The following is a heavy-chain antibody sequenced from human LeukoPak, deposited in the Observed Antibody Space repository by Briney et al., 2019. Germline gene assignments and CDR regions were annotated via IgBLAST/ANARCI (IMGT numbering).Heavy chain of an antibody. CDR2: ISGSGGST. J-gene: IGHJ4*02. CDR1: GFTFSSYA. Sequence: GGSLRLSCAASGFTFSSYAMSWVRQAPGKGLGWVSAISGSGGSTYHADSVKGRFTISRDNSKNTLYLQMNSLRAEDTAVYYCAASATVTRAFDYWGQGTLVTVSS. V-gene: IGHV3-23*01. D-gene: IGHD4-17*01. CDR3: AASATVTRAFDY.